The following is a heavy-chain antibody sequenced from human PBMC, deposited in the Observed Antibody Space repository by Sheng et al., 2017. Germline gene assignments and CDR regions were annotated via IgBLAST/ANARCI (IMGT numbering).Heavy chain of an antibody. CDR1: GFTFSSYA. V-gene: IGHV3-30-3*01. D-gene: IGHD5-12*01. J-gene: IGHJ6*03. CDR3: AREVATSPTGQGFYYYYYYMDV. Sequence: QVQLVESGGGVVQPGRSLRLSCAASGFTFSSYAMHWVRQAPGKGLEWVAVISYDGSNKYYADSVKGRFTISRDNSKNTLYLQMNSLRAEDTAVYYCAREVATSPTGQGFYYYYYYMDVWGKGTTVTVSS. CDR2: ISYDGSNK.